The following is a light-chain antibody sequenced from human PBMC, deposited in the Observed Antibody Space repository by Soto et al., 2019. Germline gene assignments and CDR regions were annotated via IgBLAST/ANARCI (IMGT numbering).Light chain of an antibody. Sequence: QSALTKPASVSGSPGQSITISCTGTSSDVGNYNLVSWYQQYPGKAPKLMIYEGGKRPSGVSNRFSGSKSGNTASLTISGLQAEDEADYYCCSFSLRSTLIFGGGTKLTVL. J-gene: IGLJ2*01. CDR2: EGG. V-gene: IGLV2-23*01. CDR3: CSFSLRSTLI. CDR1: SSDVGNYNL.